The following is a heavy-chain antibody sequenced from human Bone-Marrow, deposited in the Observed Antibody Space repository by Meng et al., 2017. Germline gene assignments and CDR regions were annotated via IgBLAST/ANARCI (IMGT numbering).Heavy chain of an antibody. D-gene: IGHD3-16*01. CDR2: ISYDGSNK. J-gene: IGHJ4*02. V-gene: IGHV3-30*04. CDR3: ARDQRGSLDY. CDR1: GFTFSSYA. Sequence: QVELVEAGGGVVQPWRSLRLSCAASGFTFSSYAMHWVRQAPGKGLEWVAVISYDGSNKYYADSVKGRFTISRDNSKNTLYLQMNSLRAEDTAVYYCARDQRGSLDYWGQGTLVTVSS.